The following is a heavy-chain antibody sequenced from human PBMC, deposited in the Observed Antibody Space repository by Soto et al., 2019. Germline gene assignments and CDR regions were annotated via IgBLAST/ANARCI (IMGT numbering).Heavy chain of an antibody. CDR3: AREGASGFGMDV. CDR1: GGSIRSYY. CDR2: IYTSGPT. J-gene: IGHJ6*02. Sequence: QVQLQESGPGLVKPSETLSLTCNVSGGSIRSYYWSWIRQPAGKALEWIGRIYTSGPTNYNPSLNSRATMLIYTSKNQFSLILSSVTAADTAVYYCAREGASGFGMDVWGQGTTVTVSS. D-gene: IGHD1-26*01. V-gene: IGHV4-4*07.